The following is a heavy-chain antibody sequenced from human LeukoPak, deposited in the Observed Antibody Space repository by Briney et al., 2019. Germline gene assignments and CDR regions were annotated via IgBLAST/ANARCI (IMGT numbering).Heavy chain of an antibody. CDR2: ISGSGGST. CDR1: GFTFSSYA. J-gene: IGHJ4*02. V-gene: IGHV3-23*01. D-gene: IGHD2-21*02. Sequence: GGSLRLSRAASGFTFSSYAMSWVRQAPGKGLEWVSAISGSGGSTYYADSVKGRFTISRDNPKNTLYLQMNSLRAEDTAVYYCAKRLLGVVTATLDYWGQGTLVTVSS. CDR3: AKRLLGVVTATLDY.